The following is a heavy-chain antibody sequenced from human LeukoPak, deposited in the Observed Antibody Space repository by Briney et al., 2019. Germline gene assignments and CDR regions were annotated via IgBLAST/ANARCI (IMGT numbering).Heavy chain of an antibody. Sequence: SETLSLTCTVSGGSISSGSYYWSWIRQPAGKGLEWIGRIYTSGSTNYNPSLKSRVTISVDTSKNQFSLKLSSVTAADTAVYYCVRDTVSSPGLGYYYYYMDVWGKGTTVTVSS. CDR3: VRDTVSSPGLGYYYYYMDV. CDR2: IYTSGST. CDR1: GGSISSGSYY. D-gene: IGHD3/OR15-3a*01. V-gene: IGHV4-61*02. J-gene: IGHJ6*03.